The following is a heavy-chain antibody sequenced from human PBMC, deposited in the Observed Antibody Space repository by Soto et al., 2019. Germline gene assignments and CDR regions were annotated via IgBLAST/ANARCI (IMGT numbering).Heavy chain of an antibody. J-gene: IGHJ4*02. CDR1: GGSFSGYY. CDR3: ARARIAVAGQLAY. V-gene: IGHV4-34*01. Sequence: SETLSLTCAVYGGSFSGYYWSWIRQPPGKGLEWIGEINHSGSTNYNPSLKSRVTISVDTSKNQFSLKLSSVTAADTAVYYCARARIAVAGQLAYWGQGTLVTVSS. CDR2: INHSGST. D-gene: IGHD6-19*01.